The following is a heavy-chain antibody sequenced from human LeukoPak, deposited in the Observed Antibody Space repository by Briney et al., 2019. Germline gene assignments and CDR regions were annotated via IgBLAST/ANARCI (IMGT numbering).Heavy chain of an antibody. CDR2: ISSGSSTI. V-gene: IGHV3-48*01. CDR1: GFTFSSYS. CDR3: AREHCSRTSCHGDR. Sequence: GGSLRLSCAASGFTFSSYSMNWVRQAPGKGLEWVSYISSGSSTIYYADSVKGRFTISRDNAKNSLYLQMNSLKTEDTAVYYCAREHCSRTSCHGDRWGQGTLVTVSS. J-gene: IGHJ4*02. D-gene: IGHD2-2*01.